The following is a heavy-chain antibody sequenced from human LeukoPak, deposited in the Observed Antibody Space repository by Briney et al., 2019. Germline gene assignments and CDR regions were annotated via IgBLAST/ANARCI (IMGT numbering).Heavy chain of an antibody. CDR3: ARGWGYSGYDYGD. D-gene: IGHD5-12*01. Sequence: PGGSLRLSCAASGFTFSDYYMSWIRQAPGKGLEWVSYISSSSSYTNYADSVKGRFTISRDNAKNSLYLQMNSLRAEDTAVYCCARGWGYSGYDYGDWGQGTLVTVSS. J-gene: IGHJ4*02. CDR1: GFTFSDYY. V-gene: IGHV3-11*05. CDR2: ISSSSSYT.